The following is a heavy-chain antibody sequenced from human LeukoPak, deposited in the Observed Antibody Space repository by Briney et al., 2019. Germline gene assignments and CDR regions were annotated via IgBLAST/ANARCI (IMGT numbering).Heavy chain of an antibody. CDR1: GYTFTSYY. Sequence: ASVKVSCKASGYTFTSYYMHWVRQAPGQGLEWMGIINPSGGSTSYAQKFQGRVTMTRDTSTSTVYMELSSLRSEDTAVYYCARVPRPTIWSGYFDYWGQGTLVTVSS. J-gene: IGHJ4*02. CDR2: INPSGGST. D-gene: IGHD3-9*01. CDR3: ARVPRPTIWSGYFDY. V-gene: IGHV1-46*03.